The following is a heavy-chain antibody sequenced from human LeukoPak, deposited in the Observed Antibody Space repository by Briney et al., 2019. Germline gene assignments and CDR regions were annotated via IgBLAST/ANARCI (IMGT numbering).Heavy chain of an antibody. V-gene: IGHV3-30*02. CDR3: AQESGTCDY. J-gene: IGHJ4*02. Sequence: PGGSLRLSCAASGFTFSSDAMHWVRQAPGKGLEWVAIILSDGSKTYYPDSVRGRFTISRDNSKNTLYLQMNSLRAEDTAVYYCAQESGTCDYWGQGTLVTVSS. CDR1: GFTFSSDA. CDR2: ILSDGSKT. D-gene: IGHD1-7*01.